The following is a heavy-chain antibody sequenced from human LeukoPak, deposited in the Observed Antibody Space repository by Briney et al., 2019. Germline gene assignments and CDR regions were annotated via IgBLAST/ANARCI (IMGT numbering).Heavy chain of an antibody. V-gene: IGHV4-34*01. CDR1: GFTFSSDW. CDR3: ARRRVRYFENWFDP. CDR2: INHSGST. D-gene: IGHD3-9*01. Sequence: GSLGLYCAASGFTFSSDWMSWIRQAPGKGLEWIGEINHSGSTNYNPSLKSRVTISVDTSKNQFSPKLSSVTAADTAVYYCARRRVRYFENWFDPWGQGTLVTVSS. J-gene: IGHJ5*02.